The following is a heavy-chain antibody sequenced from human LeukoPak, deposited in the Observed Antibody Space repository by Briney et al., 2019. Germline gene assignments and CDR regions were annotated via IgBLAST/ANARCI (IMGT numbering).Heavy chain of an antibody. V-gene: IGHV4-4*07. D-gene: IGHD2-15*01. J-gene: IGHJ6*02. CDR1: GGSISSYY. CDR3: ARVALGYCSGGSCPPGMDV. CDR2: IYTSGST. Sequence: PSETLSLTCTVSGGSISSYYWSWIRQPAGKGLEWIGRIYTSGSTNYNPSLKSRVTMSVDTSKNQFSLKLSSVTAADTAVYYCARVALGYCSGGSCPPGMDVWGQGTTVTVSS.